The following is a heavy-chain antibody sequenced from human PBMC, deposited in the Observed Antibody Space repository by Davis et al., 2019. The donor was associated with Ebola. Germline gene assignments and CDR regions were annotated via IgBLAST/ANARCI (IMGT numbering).Heavy chain of an antibody. CDR1: GFSFSGYT. CDR3: ARDRDPELFDRYYYFGMDV. V-gene: IGHV3-21*01. Sequence: PGGSLRLSCTVSGFSFSGYTMNWVRQPPGKGLGWVSSISGSSDHKYYADSVKGRFTISRDNAKKSLFLQMNSLRGEDTAVYYCARDRDPELFDRYYYFGMDVWGQGTTVTVSS. J-gene: IGHJ6*02. CDR2: ISGSSDHK. D-gene: IGHD3-9*01.